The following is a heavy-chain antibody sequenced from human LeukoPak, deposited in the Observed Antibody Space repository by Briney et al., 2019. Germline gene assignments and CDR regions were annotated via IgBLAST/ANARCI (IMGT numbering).Heavy chain of an antibody. CDR3: AKVGVRAVSTNWFDP. Sequence: GGSLRLSCAASGFTFDDYGMSWARQAPGKGLVWVAGISWNSDSMGYADSVKGRFTISRDNAKNSLFLQMHSLRPEDTALYYCAKVGVRAVSTNWFDPWGQGTPVTVFS. CDR1: GFTFDDYG. D-gene: IGHD3-10*01. J-gene: IGHJ5*02. V-gene: IGHV3-20*04. CDR2: ISWNSDSM.